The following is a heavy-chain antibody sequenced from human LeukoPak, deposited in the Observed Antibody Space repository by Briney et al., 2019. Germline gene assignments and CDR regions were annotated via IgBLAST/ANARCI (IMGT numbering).Heavy chain of an antibody. CDR2: INSDGSST. V-gene: IGHV3-74*01. J-gene: IGHJ6*02. Sequence: GGSLRLSCAASGFTFSSYAMSWVRQAPGKGLVWVSRINSDGSSTSYVDSVKGRFTISRDNAKNTLYLQMNSLRAEDTAVYYCARDDRPPDYYNGMDVWGQGTTVTVSS. CDR1: GFTFSSYA. CDR3: ARDDRPPDYYNGMDV.